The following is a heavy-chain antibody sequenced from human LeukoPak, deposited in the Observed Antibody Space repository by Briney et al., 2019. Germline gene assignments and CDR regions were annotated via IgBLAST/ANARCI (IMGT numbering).Heavy chain of an antibody. Sequence: PSETLSLTCAVYGGSFSGYYWSWIRQPPGKGLEWIGEINHSGSTNYNPSLKSRVTISVDTSKNQFSLKLSSVTAADTAVYYCARAGTAMVSYDYWGQGTLVTVSS. CDR2: INHSGST. D-gene: IGHD5-18*01. CDR3: ARAGTAMVSYDY. J-gene: IGHJ4*02. CDR1: GGSFSGYY. V-gene: IGHV4-34*01.